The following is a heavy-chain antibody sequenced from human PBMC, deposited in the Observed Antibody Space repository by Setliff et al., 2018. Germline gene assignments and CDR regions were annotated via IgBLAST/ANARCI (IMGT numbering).Heavy chain of an antibody. J-gene: IGHJ3*02. D-gene: IGHD2-15*01. Sequence: SETLSLTCTVSGASINSGTYYWAWIRQPPGKGLEWIGRIYTTWSTNYNPSLKSRVTISLDTSKSQFFLKLNSVTAADTAVYYCARMSGYCNGGNCYGYYTFDIWGQGTMVTVSS. CDR2: IYTTWST. CDR1: GASINSGTYY. CDR3: ARMSGYCNGGNCYGYYTFDI. V-gene: IGHV4-61*02.